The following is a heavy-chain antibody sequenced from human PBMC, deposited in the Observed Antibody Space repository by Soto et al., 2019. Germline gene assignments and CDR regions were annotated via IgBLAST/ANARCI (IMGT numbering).Heavy chain of an antibody. V-gene: IGHV3-33*01. Sequence: QVQLVESGGGVVQPGTSLRLSCAASGFTFSRHGMHWVRQTPGKGLEWLAVILNDASGHWYADSVKGRFTISRDNFENTMYLQMHGLRLEATAMYYCARDDDYPDNGFDYWGQGTLVTVSS. D-gene: IGHD4-17*01. CDR3: ARDDDYPDNGFDY. CDR2: ILNDASGH. CDR1: GFTFSRHG. J-gene: IGHJ4*02.